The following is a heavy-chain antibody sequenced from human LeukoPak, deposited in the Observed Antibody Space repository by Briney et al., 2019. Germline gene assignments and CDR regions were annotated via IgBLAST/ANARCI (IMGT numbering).Heavy chain of an antibody. D-gene: IGHD3-22*01. CDR2: FDPEDGET. V-gene: IGHV1-24*01. CDR3: ATDYYDSSGYYIPTNY. CDR1: GYTLTELS. Sequence: ASVKVSXKVSGYTLTELSMHWVRQAPGKGLEWMGGFDPEDGETIYAQKFQGRVTMTEDTSTDTAYMELSSLGSEDTAVYYCATDYYDSSGYYIPTNYWGQGTLVTVSS. J-gene: IGHJ4*02.